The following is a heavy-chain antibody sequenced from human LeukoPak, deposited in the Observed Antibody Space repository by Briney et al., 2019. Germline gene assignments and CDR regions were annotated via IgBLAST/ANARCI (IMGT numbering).Heavy chain of an antibody. CDR1: GFTFDDYT. J-gene: IGHJ6*02. Sequence: GGSLRLSCAASGFTFDDYTMHWVRQATGKGLEWVSLISWDGGSTSYADSVKGRFTISRDNSKNSLYLQMNSLRTEDTALYYCAKAGMGATLYYGMDVWGQGTTVTVSS. D-gene: IGHD1-26*01. CDR3: AKAGMGATLYYGMDV. V-gene: IGHV3-43*01. CDR2: ISWDGGST.